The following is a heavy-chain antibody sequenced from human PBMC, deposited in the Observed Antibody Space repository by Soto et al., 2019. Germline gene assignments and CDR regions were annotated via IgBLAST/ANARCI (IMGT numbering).Heavy chain of an antibody. Sequence: ASVKVSCKASGYTFMSYDINWVRQATGQGLEWMGWMNPNSGNRGYAQKLQGGVTMTRNTSISTVYMELSSLRSEDTAVYYCARDPDILNAFDIWGPGTMVTVSS. J-gene: IGHJ3*02. D-gene: IGHD5-12*01. V-gene: IGHV1-8*02. CDR3: ARDPDILNAFDI. CDR1: GYTFMSYD. CDR2: MNPNSGNR.